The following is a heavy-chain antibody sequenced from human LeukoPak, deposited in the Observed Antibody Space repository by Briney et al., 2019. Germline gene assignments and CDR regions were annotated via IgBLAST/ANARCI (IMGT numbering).Heavy chain of an antibody. CDR2: IYYRGST. J-gene: IGHJ4*02. Sequence: SETLSLTCTVSGGSIGSHYWSWIRQPPGKGLGWIGYIYYRGSTNYNPSLKSRVTISVDTSKNQFSLKLSSVTAADAAVYFCARSGEYNNFDYWGQGTLVTVSS. V-gene: IGHV4-59*11. CDR1: GGSIGSHY. D-gene: IGHD1-1*01. CDR3: ARSGEYNNFDY.